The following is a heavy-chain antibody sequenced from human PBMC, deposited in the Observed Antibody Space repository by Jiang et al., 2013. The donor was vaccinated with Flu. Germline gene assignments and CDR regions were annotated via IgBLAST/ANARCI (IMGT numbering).Heavy chain of an antibody. CDR2: ISYDGSNK. J-gene: IGHJ4*02. V-gene: IGHV3-30*18. Sequence: VISYDGSNKYYADSVKGRFTISRDNSKNTLYLQMNSLRAEDTAVYYCAKGSKGEFDYWGQGTLVTVS. D-gene: IGHD3-10*01. CDR3: AKGSKGEFDY.